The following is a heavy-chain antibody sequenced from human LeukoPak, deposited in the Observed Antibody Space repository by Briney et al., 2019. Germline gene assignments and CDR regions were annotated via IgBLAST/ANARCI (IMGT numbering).Heavy chain of an antibody. CDR2: ANSDGSGT. Sequence: GGSLRLSCAASGFTFSSYWMHWVRQGPGKGLVWVSRANSDGSGTNYADSVKGRFTISRDNAKNTLSLQMNSLRAEDTAVYYCVRERGVAFDIWGQGTMVTVSS. J-gene: IGHJ3*02. CDR1: GFTFSSYW. V-gene: IGHV3-74*01. CDR3: VRERGVAFDI.